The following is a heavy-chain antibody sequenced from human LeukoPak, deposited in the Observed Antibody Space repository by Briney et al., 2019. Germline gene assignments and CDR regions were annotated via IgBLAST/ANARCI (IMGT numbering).Heavy chain of an antibody. J-gene: IGHJ5*02. D-gene: IGHD3-22*01. V-gene: IGHV4-39*01. CDR3: ARHFGGYYYDSSGSPGWFDP. Sequence: ASETLSLTCTVSGGSISSSSYYWGWIRQPPGKGLEWIGNIYYSGSTYYNPSLKSRVTISVDTSKNQFSLKLSSVTAADTAVYYCARHFGGYYYDSSGSPGWFDPWGQGTLVTVSS. CDR2: IYYSGST. CDR1: GGSISSSSYY.